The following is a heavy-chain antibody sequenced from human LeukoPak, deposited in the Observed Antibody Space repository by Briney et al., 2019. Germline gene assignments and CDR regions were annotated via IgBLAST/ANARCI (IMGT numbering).Heavy chain of an antibody. V-gene: IGHV1-18*01. CDR2: ISANNGHT. CDR3: ARSQLVPPDPGAFEI. J-gene: IGHJ3*02. Sequence: ASAKISCKSSDSTFNNYDFICVGRAPRQGLGGVVWISANNGHTDYAQDLQGRVTMTRDTSASPSSLDLKTLRSDDTAVYYCARSQLVPPDPGAFEIWGQGTMVTVSS. CDR1: DSTFNNYD. D-gene: IGHD1-1*01.